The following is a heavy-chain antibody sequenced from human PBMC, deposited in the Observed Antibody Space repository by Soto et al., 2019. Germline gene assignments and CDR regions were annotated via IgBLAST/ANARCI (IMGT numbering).Heavy chain of an antibody. J-gene: IGHJ4*02. CDR1: GGTFSSYA. Sequence: GASVKVSCKASGGTFSSYAISWVRQAPGQGLEWMGGIIPIFGTANYAQKFQGRVTITADESTSTAYMELSSLRSEDTAVYYCARPIIGNQLLYAPFDYWGQGTLVTVSS. D-gene: IGHD2-2*02. V-gene: IGHV1-69*13. CDR2: IIPIFGTA. CDR3: ARPIIGNQLLYAPFDY.